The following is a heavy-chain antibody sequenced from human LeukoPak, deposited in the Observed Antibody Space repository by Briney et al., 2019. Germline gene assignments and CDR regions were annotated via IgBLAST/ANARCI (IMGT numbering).Heavy chain of an antibody. CDR2: ISAHNGNT. D-gene: IGHD5-24*01. V-gene: IGHV1-18*01. CDR3: ARDLRQMATIVSPAADY. CDR1: GYTFTSYG. J-gene: IGHJ4*02. Sequence: RASVKVSCKASGYTFTSYGINWVRQAPGQGLEWMGWISAHNGNTNYAQKLQGRVTMTTDSSTSTAYMELRGLRSDDTAVYYCARDLRQMATIVSPAADYWGQGTLVTVSS.